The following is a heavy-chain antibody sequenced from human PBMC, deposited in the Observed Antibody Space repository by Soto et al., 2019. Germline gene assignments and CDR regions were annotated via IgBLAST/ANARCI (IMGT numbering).Heavy chain of an antibody. CDR1: VFTFINYW. CDR3: TRGHPSIYNY. CDR2: IKEDGSER. D-gene: IGHD4-4*01. Sequence: PGSALRVYCVYSVFTFINYWMSWVRQAPGKGLEWVANIKEDGSERYYVDSVKGRFTISRDNAKNSLYLQMTSLRPEDTAVYYCTRGHPSIYNYWGQGTLVTVSS. V-gene: IGHV3-7*01. J-gene: IGHJ4*02.